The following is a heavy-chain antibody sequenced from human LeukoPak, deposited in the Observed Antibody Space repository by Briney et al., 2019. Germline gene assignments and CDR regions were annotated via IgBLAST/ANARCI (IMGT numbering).Heavy chain of an antibody. CDR1: GGSISSGGYS. V-gene: IGHV4-30-2*01. Sequence: SETLSLTCAVSGGSISSGGYSWSWIRQPPGQGLEWIGYIYHSGSTYYNPSLKSRVTISVDRSKNQFSLKLSSVTAEDTAVYYCARESAWFGEFLYNWFDPWGQGTLVTVSS. J-gene: IGHJ5*02. CDR2: IYHSGST. CDR3: ARESAWFGEFLYNWFDP. D-gene: IGHD3-10*01.